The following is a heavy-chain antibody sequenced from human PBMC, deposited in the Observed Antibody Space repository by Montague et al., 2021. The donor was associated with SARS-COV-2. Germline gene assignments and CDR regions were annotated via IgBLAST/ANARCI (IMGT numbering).Heavy chain of an antibody. V-gene: IGHV3-7*01. CDR1: GFTFSTYW. CDR3: AREFDC. J-gene: IGHJ4*02. Sequence: SLRLSCAASGFTFSTYWMSWVRQAPGKGLEWVANVNEDGSEEYFVDSAKGRFTISRDNAKNSLFLQMNSLRAEDTAVYYCAREFDCWGQGTLVTVSS. CDR2: VNEDGSEE.